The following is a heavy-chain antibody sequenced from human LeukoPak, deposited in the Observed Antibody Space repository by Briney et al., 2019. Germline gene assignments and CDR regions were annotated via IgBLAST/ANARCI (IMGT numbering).Heavy chain of an antibody. CDR1: GGSISSGGYY. V-gene: IGHV4-30-2*01. D-gene: IGHD3-22*01. Sequence: PSETLSLTCTVSGGSISSGGYYWSWIRQPPGKGLEWIGYIYHSGSTYYNPSLKSRVTISVDRSKNQFSLKLSSVTAADTAVYYCARVYPGYDSSGYATALDYWGQGTLVTVSS. J-gene: IGHJ4*02. CDR2: IYHSGST. CDR3: ARVYPGYDSSGYATALDY.